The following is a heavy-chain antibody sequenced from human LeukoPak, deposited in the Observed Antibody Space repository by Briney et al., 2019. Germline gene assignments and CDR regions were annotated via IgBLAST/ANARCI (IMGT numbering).Heavy chain of an antibody. CDR3: ARDRPTVTTDFDY. Sequence: GGSLRLSCAASGFTFSSYEMNWVRQAPGKGLEWVSYISSSGSTIYYADSVKGRFTISRDNAKNSLYLQMNSLRAEDTAVYYCARDRPTVTTDFDYWGQGTLFTVSS. D-gene: IGHD4-17*01. J-gene: IGHJ4*02. CDR2: ISSSGSTI. V-gene: IGHV3-48*03. CDR1: GFTFSSYE.